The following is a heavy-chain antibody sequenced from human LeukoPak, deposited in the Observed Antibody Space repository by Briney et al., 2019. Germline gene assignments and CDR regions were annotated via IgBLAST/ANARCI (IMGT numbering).Heavy chain of an antibody. CDR1: GFTFSGSA. J-gene: IGHJ4*02. Sequence: GGSLRLSCAASGFTFSGSAMHWVRQASGKGLEWVGRIRSKANSYATAYAASVKGRFTISRDDSKNTAYLQMNSLKTEDTAVYYWTTFLWFGTPFDYWGQGTLVTVSS. D-gene: IGHD3-10*01. V-gene: IGHV3-73*01. CDR2: IRSKANSYAT. CDR3: TTFLWFGTPFDY.